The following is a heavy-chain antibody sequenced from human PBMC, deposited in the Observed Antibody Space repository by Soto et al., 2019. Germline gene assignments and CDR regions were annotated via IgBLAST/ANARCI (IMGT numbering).Heavy chain of an antibody. CDR1: GYIFTSNW. J-gene: IGHJ4*02. CDR3: ARSSYDSSGYYYLES. D-gene: IGHD3-22*01. CDR2: IYPGDSDT. V-gene: IGHV5-51*01. Sequence: GESLKISCKGSGYIFTSNWIAWVRQIPWKGLEWMGIIYPGDSDTRYSPSFQGQVTISADKSISTAYVQWSSLQASDTAMYYCARSSYDSSGYYYLESLGEGTLVNVSS.